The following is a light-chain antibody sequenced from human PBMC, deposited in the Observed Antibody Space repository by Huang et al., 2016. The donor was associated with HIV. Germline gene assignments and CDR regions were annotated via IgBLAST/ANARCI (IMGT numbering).Light chain of an antibody. Sequence: DIVMTQSPDSLAVSLGERATINCKSSKSLFYRSQNRNYLAWYQQKPGQPPKLLIYWASTLESGVPDRFSGSGSGTDFTLTISGLQAEDVAVYYCQQDYSAPFTFGPGTKVEIK. V-gene: IGKV4-1*01. CDR1: KSLFYRSQNRNY. CDR2: WAS. J-gene: IGKJ3*01. CDR3: QQDYSAPFT.